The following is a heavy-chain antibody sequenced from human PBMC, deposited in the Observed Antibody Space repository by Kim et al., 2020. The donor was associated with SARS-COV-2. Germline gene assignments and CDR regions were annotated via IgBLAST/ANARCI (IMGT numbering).Heavy chain of an antibody. D-gene: IGHD3-3*01. CDR3: ARDLRTSPEDFWSGYLHYYYYGMDV. Sequence: GGSLRLSCAASGFTFSSYSMNWVRQAPGKGLEWVSSISSSSSYIYYADSVKGRFTISRDNAKNSLYLQMNSLRAEDTAVYYCARDLRTSPEDFWSGYLHYYYYGMDVWGQGTTVTVSS. CDR1: GFTFSSYS. CDR2: ISSSSSYI. J-gene: IGHJ6*02. V-gene: IGHV3-21*01.